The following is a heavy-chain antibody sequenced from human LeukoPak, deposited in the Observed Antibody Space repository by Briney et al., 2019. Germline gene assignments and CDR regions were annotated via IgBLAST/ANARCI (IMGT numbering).Heavy chain of an antibody. D-gene: IGHD3-3*01. CDR2: IIPIFGTL. CDR3: AGGKLFDFWSGYYPMDDS. J-gene: IGHJ4*02. Sequence: ASVKVSCKASGGTFGNYAISWVRQAPGQELEWMGGIIPIFGTLKYAQKFQGRVTLTADESTSTVYMELSSLKSEDTAEYYCAGGKLFDFWSGYYPMDDSWGQGTLVTVSS. CDR1: GGTFGNYA. V-gene: IGHV1-69*13.